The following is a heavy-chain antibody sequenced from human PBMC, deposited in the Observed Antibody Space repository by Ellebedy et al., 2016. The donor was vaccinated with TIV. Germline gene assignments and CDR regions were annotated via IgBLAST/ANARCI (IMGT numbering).Heavy chain of an antibody. CDR3: ASRIQSNFDY. J-gene: IGHJ4*02. D-gene: IGHD2-21*01. CDR2: IKQDGGEI. V-gene: IGHV3-7*03. CDR1: GFTFSDYW. Sequence: GESLKISCVASGFTFSDYWMSWVRQAPGKGLEWVANIKQDGGEIYYVDSVKGRFTISRDNAKNSLYLQMNGLRAEDTAVYYCASRIQSNFDYWGQGTLLTVSS.